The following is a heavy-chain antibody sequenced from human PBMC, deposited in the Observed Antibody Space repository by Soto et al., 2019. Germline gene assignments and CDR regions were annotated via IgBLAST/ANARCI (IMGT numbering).Heavy chain of an antibody. CDR1: GASITSGGYY. CDR3: TRSIQH. J-gene: IGHJ1*01. CDR2: IYYSGST. V-gene: IGHV4-31*03. Sequence: QVQLQESGPGLVKPSQTLSLTCTVSGASITSGGYYLSWIRQHPGKGLEWIGYIYYSGSTYYNPSLQSRVTRSVDTSKNKFALKLSSVTAADTAVYYCTRSIQHLGQGTLGTVSS.